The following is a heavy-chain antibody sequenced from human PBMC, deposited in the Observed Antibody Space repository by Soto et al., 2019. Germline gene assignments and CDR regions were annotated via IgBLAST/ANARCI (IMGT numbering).Heavy chain of an antibody. D-gene: IGHD4-17*01. CDR1: GYTFTSYG. J-gene: IGHJ3*02. CDR2: ISAYNGNT. Sequence: ASVKVSCKASGYTFTSYGISWVRQAPGQGLEWMGWISAYNGNTNYAQKLQGRVTMTTDTSTSTAYMELRSLRSEDTAVYYCARGMSVDYGDPNDAFDIWGQGTMVTVSS. V-gene: IGHV1-18*01. CDR3: ARGMSVDYGDPNDAFDI.